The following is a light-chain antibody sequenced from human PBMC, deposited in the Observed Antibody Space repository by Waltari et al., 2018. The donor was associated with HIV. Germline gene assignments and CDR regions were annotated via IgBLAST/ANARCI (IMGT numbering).Light chain of an antibody. Sequence: EIVLTQSPGTLSLSLGERATPHCRTSQTVDSTHLAWYQQKRDQPPRLLMYGASTRDTGVPDRFSGSGSGTNFTLTISTLEPEDFAVYYCQQFGSSLLSFGGGTKVEIK. J-gene: IGKJ4*01. CDR1: QTVDSTH. V-gene: IGKV3-20*01. CDR2: GAS. CDR3: QQFGSSLLS.